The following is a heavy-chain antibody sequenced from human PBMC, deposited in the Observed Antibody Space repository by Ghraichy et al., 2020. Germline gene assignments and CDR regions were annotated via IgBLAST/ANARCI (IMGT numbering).Heavy chain of an antibody. D-gene: IGHD5-18*01. J-gene: IGHJ6*02. CDR2: IYTSGST. CDR3: ARGGYSYGYPYYYGMDV. Sequence: SETLSLTCTVSGGSISSYYWSWIRQPAGKGLEWIGRIYTSGSTNYNPSLKSRVTMSVDTSKNQFSLKLSSVTAADTAVYYCARGGYSYGYPYYYGMDVWGQGTTVTVSS. CDR1: GGSISSYY. V-gene: IGHV4-4*07.